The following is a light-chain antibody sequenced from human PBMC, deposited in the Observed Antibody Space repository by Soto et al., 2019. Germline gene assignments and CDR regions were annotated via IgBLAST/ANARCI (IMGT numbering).Light chain of an antibody. J-gene: IGKJ1*01. CDR3: HQYGSSPRT. Sequence: EIVLTQSPGTLSLSPGERATLSCRASQSVSGSYLAWYQQTPGQAPRLLIYDASSRATGIPDRFSGSGSGTDFTLTISRLEPEDFAVYYCHQYGSSPRTFGQGTKVDIK. CDR1: QSVSGSY. CDR2: DAS. V-gene: IGKV3-20*01.